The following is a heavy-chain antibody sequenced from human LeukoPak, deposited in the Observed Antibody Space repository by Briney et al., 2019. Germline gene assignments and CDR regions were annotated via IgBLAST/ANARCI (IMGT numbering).Heavy chain of an antibody. D-gene: IGHD3-10*01. J-gene: IGHJ6*03. V-gene: IGHV3-53*01. CDR3: ASGSGSYRTPYYYMDV. Sequence: PGGSLRLSCAASGFTVSSNYMSWVRQAPGKGLECVSVIYSGGSTYCADSVKGRFTISRDNSKNTLYLQMNSLRAEDTAVYYCASGSGSYRTPYYYMDVWGTGTTVTVSS. CDR2: IYSGGST. CDR1: GFTVSSNY.